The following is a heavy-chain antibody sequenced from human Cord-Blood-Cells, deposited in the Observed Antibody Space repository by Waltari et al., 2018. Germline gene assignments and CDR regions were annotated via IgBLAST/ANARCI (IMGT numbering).Heavy chain of an antibody. J-gene: IGHJ3*02. Sequence: QITLKESGPTLVKPTQTLTLTCTFSGFSLSTSGVGVGWIRQPPGKALEWLALIYWNDDKRYSPSLKSRLTITKDTSKNQVVLTMTNMDPVDTATYYCAHRKHTDNWNYSEASFAFDIWGQGTMVTVSS. D-gene: IGHD1-7*01. V-gene: IGHV2-5*01. CDR2: IYWNDDK. CDR1: GFSLSTSGVG. CDR3: AHRKHTDNWNYSEASFAFDI.